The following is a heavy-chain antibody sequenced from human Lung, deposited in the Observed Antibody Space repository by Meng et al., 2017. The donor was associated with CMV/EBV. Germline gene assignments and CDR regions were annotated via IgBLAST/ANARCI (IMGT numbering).Heavy chain of an antibody. Sequence: GSXXVSCKASGYSFTAHYFNWVRQAPGQGLEWMGWIHPHRGDTNYAQQFQGRVTLTRDTSINTGYMELTRITSDDTAVYYCARDNNWAPDYWGQGTRVT. J-gene: IGHJ4*02. CDR2: IHPHRGDT. CDR1: GYSFTAHY. D-gene: IGHD1-1*01. CDR3: ARDNNWAPDY. V-gene: IGHV1-2*02.